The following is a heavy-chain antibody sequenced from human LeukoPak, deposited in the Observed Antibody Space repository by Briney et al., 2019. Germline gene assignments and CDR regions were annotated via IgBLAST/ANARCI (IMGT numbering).Heavy chain of an antibody. CDR2: IRSKAYGGTT. Sequence: PGGSLRLSCAASGFTFSSYSMNWVRQAPGKGLEWVGFIRSKAYGGTTEYAASVKGRFTISRDDSKSIAYLQMNSLKTEDTAVYYCTRTGTTVTLYYFDYWGQGTLVTVSS. V-gene: IGHV3-49*04. CDR1: GFTFSSYS. CDR3: TRTGTTVTLYYFDY. D-gene: IGHD4-17*01. J-gene: IGHJ4*02.